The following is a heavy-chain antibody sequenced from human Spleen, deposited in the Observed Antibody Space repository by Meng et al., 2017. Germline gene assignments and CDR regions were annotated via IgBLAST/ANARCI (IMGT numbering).Heavy chain of an antibody. V-gene: IGHV3-33*08. D-gene: IGHD5-12*01. CDR2: ITSDGSNE. J-gene: IGHJ4*02. CDR3: ARDGPHYDVDY. CDR1: GFTFSNYA. Sequence: GESLKISCGASGFTFSNYAMNWVRQAPGKGLEWVALITSDGSNEYYADSVKGRFTISRDNSKNTLYLQINSLRAEDTAVYFCARDGPHYDVDYWGQGTLVTVSS.